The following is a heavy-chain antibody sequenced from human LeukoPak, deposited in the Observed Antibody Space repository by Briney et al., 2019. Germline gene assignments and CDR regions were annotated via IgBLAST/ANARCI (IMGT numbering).Heavy chain of an antibody. J-gene: IGHJ4*02. CDR1: GYSISSGYY. CDR3: ARDLSRVDY. V-gene: IGHV4-38-2*02. D-gene: IGHD3-3*02. Sequence: SETLSLTCTVSGYSISSGYYWGWIRQPPGKGLGGVGSIYHRGSTYYNPSLKSRVTISVDTSKNQFSLKLSTVTAADTAVYYCARDLSRVDYWGQGTLVTVSS. CDR2: IYHRGST.